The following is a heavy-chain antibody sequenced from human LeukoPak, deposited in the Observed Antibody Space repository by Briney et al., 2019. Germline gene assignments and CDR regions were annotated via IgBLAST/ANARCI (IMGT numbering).Heavy chain of an antibody. J-gene: IGHJ4*02. V-gene: IGHV3-21*04. CDR2: ISSSSSYI. CDR3: AKEGITMVRGVITYFDY. CDR1: RFTFSSYW. D-gene: IGHD3-10*01. Sequence: GGSLRLSCAASRFTFSSYWMSWVRQAPGKGLEWVSSISSSSSYIYYADSVKGRFTISRDNAKNTLYLQMNSLRAEDTAVYYCAKEGITMVRGVITYFDYWGQGTLVTVSS.